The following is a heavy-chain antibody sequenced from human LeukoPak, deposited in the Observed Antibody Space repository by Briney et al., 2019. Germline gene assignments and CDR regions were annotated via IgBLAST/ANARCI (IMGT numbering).Heavy chain of an antibody. D-gene: IGHD1-26*01. CDR2: INWNGGST. CDR1: GFTFSSYA. CDR3: ARVADIEQYSGSFPGGAFDI. V-gene: IGHV3-20*01. J-gene: IGHJ3*02. Sequence: GGSLRLSCAASGFTFSSYAMSWVRQAPGKGLEWVSGINWNGGSTGYADSVKGRFTISRDNAKNSLYLQMNSLRAEDTALYHCARVADIEQYSGSFPGGAFDIWGQGTMVTVSS.